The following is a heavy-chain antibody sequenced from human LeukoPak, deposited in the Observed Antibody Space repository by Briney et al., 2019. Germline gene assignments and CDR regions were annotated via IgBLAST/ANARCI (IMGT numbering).Heavy chain of an antibody. D-gene: IGHD1-26*01. CDR1: GFTFSSYS. CDR3: AKDVGKWESLHFFDY. V-gene: IGHV3-21*04. CDR2: ISSSSSYI. J-gene: IGHJ4*02. Sequence: GGYLRLSCAASGFTFSSYSMNWVRQAPGKGLEWVSSISSSSSYIYYADSVKGRFTISRDDSRNTLYLQMNSLRGDDTAVYYCAKDVGKWESLHFFDYWGQGTLVTVSS.